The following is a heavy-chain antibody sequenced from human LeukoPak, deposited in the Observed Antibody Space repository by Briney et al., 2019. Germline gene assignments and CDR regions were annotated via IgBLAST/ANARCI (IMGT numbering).Heavy chain of an antibody. J-gene: IGHJ4*02. CDR2: INPNSGGT. CDR3: AREVSGSYAFDY. D-gene: IGHD1-26*01. V-gene: IGHV1-2*02. Sequence: ASVKVSCKASGYTFTGYYMHWVRQAPGQGLEWMGWINPNSGGTNYAQKFQGRVTMTRDTSISTAYMELSRLRSDDTAVYYCAREVSGSYAFDYWGQGTLVTVSS. CDR1: GYTFTGYY.